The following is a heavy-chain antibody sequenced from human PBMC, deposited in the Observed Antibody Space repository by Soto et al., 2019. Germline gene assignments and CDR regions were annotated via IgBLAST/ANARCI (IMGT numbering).Heavy chain of an antibody. CDR3: TRGRIEGVTIPGY. Sequence: GGSLRLPCSASGFTFSTYAMSSVRQAPGKGLEWVSAISGSGDTTYYANSVKGRFTISRDNSKNTLYLQMNSLRAEDTAVYYCTRGRIEGVTIPGYWGQGTQVTVS. V-gene: IGHV3-23*01. CDR2: ISGSGDTT. J-gene: IGHJ4*02. D-gene: IGHD1-26*01. CDR1: GFTFSTYA.